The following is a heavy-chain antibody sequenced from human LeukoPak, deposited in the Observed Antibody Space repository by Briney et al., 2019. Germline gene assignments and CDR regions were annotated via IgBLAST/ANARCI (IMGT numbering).Heavy chain of an antibody. Sequence: GGSLRLSCAASGFTFNSYAMTWVRQAPGKGLEWVSTISDSDGRTYYADSVKGRFTISRDNSKNTLYLQMNGLTAEDTAVYYCATFSLGYCSGGSCYGDLFDYWGQGTLVTVSS. D-gene: IGHD2-15*01. CDR2: ISDSDGRT. CDR3: ATFSLGYCSGGSCYGDLFDY. V-gene: IGHV3-23*01. J-gene: IGHJ4*02. CDR1: GFTFNSYA.